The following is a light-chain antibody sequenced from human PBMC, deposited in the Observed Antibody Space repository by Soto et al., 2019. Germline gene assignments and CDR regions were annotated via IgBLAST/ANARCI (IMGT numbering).Light chain of an antibody. V-gene: IGLV3-10*01. CDR3: YSTDSSGNVV. CDR1: ALPKTY. CDR2: EDS. J-gene: IGLJ2*01. Sequence: SYELTQPPSVSVSPGQTARITCSGDALPKTYAYWYQQKSGQAPVLVIYEDSKRPSGIPERFSGSSSGTMATLTISGARVEDDADYYCYSTDSSGNVVFGGGTKLTVL.